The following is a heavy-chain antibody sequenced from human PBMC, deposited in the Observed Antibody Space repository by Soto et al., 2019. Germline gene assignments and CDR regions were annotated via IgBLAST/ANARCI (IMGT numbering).Heavy chain of an antibody. CDR2: ISGSGGTT. D-gene: IGHD2-2*01. J-gene: IGHJ5*02. Sequence: PGGSLRLSCAASGFTFSSYAMSWVRQAPGKGLEWVSAISGSGGTTYYADSVKGRFTFSRDNSKNTLYLQMNSLRAEDTAVYYCAKDPRYCISTSCPRRGGWFDPWGQGTLVTVSS. CDR3: AKDPRYCISTSCPRRGGWFDP. CDR1: GFTFSSYA. V-gene: IGHV3-23*01.